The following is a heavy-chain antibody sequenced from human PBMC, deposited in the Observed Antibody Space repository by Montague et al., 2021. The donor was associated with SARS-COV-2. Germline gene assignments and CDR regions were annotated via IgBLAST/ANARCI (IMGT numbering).Heavy chain of an antibody. Sequence: SETLSLTCTVSGGSISSYYWSWIRQPPGKGLEWIGYMYYSGSTNYNPSLKSRVTLSVDTSKNQFSLKLSSVTAAVTAVYYCARDFDYWGQGTLVTVSS. CDR2: MYYSGST. CDR3: ARDFDY. CDR1: GGSISSYY. J-gene: IGHJ4*02. V-gene: IGHV4-59*13.